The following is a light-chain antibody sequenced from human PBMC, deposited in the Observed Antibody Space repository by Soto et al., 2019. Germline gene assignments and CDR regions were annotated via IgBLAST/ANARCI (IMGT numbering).Light chain of an antibody. Sequence: EIVLTQSPATLSLSPGERATLSCRASQSVGSSLAWYQQKPGQAPRLLIDDASNRATGIPARFSGSGSVTDFTLTISSLEPEDSAVYYCPRRGNPFTFGPGTKVDIK. V-gene: IGKV3-11*01. CDR2: DAS. CDR1: QSVGSS. J-gene: IGKJ3*01. CDR3: PRRGNPFT.